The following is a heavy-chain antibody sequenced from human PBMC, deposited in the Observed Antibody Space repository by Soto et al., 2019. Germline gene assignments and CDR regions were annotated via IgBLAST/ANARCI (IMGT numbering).Heavy chain of an antibody. CDR1: GFTLSNYW. J-gene: IGHJ4*02. D-gene: IGHD7-27*01. V-gene: IGHV3-7*03. CDR3: VRELGLAY. CDR2: INKDGSQK. Sequence: GGSLRLSCAASGFTLSNYWMTWVRQAPGKGLEWVANINKDGSQKNYVDSVKGRFTIARDNGQNPLSLQINSLRVEDTAVYYCVRELGLAYWGQGXLVTVYS.